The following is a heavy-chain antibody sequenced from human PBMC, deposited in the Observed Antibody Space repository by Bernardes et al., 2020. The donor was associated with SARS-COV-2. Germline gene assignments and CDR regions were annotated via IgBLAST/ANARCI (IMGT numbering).Heavy chain of an antibody. D-gene: IGHD3-10*01. CDR2: IYYSGST. CDR3: ARDGGPGGSNGYYYGSGSPARYYYGMDV. Sequence: SETLSLTCTVSGGSISSGGYYWSWIRRHPGKGLEWIGYIYYSGSTYYNPSLKSRVTISVDTSKNQFSLKLSSVTAADTAVYYCARDGGPGGSNGYYYGSGSPARYYYGMDVWGQGTTVTVSS. J-gene: IGHJ6*02. V-gene: IGHV4-31*03. CDR1: GGSISSGGYY.